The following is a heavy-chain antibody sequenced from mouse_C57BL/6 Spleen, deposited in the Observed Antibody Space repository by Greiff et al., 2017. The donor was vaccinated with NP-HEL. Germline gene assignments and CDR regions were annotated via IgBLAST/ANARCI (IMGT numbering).Heavy chain of an antibody. CDR3: ARDYYGSSRSYWYFDV. D-gene: IGHD1-1*01. CDR2: ISDGGSYT. V-gene: IGHV5-4*01. CDR1: GFTFSSYA. J-gene: IGHJ1*03. Sequence: EVMLVESGGGLVKPGGSLKLSCAASGFTFSSYAMSWVRQTPEKRLEWVATISDGGSYTYYPDNVKGRFTISRDNAKNNLYLQMSHLKSEDTAMYYCARDYYGSSRSYWYFDVWGTGTTVTVSS.